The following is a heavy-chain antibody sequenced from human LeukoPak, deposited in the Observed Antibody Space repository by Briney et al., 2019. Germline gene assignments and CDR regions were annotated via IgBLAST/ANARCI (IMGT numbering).Heavy chain of an antibody. CDR2: IKQDGDEQ. J-gene: IGHJ6*02. CDR1: GFTFCNYW. Sequence: PGGSLRLSCAASGFTFCNYWMSWVRQAPGKGLEWVANIKQDGDEQYYVDSVRGRFTISRGNAKISLYLQMNSMRAEDTAVYYCARLAPDCYNFLGMDVWGQGTTVTVSS. V-gene: IGHV3-7*01. CDR3: ARLAPDCYNFLGMDV. D-gene: IGHD5-24*01.